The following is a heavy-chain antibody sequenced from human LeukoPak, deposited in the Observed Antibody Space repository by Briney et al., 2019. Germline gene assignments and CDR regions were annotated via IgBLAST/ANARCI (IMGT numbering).Heavy chain of an antibody. CDR3: ARVGRYDFWSGYYRGAFDI. CDR2: ISAYNGNT. V-gene: IGHV1-18*01. D-gene: IGHD3-3*01. Sequence: GASVKVSCKASGYTFTSYGISWVRQAPGQGLEWMGWISAYNGNTNYAQKLQGRVTMTTDTSTSTAYMELRSLRSDDTAVYYCARVGRYDFWSGYYRGAFDIWGQGTMVTVSS. CDR1: GYTFTSYG. J-gene: IGHJ3*02.